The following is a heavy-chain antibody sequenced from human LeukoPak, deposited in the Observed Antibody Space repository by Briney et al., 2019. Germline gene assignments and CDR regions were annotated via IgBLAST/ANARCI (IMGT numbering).Heavy chain of an antibody. V-gene: IGHV3-7*03. Sequence: GGSLRLSCAASGFTFSSYWMSWVRQAPGKGLEWVANIKQDGSEKYYVDSVKGRFTISRDNAKNSLYLQMNSLRAEDTAVYYCAKDMDSSGYYWPSGYWGQGTLVTVSS. J-gene: IGHJ4*02. D-gene: IGHD3-22*01. CDR3: AKDMDSSGYYWPSGY. CDR1: GFTFSSYW. CDR2: IKQDGSEK.